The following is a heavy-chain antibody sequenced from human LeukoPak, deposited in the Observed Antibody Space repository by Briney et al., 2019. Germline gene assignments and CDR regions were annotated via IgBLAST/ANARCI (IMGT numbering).Heavy chain of an antibody. CDR1: GGSISSGSYY. CDR3: ARDPGYSGYDWYFDY. D-gene: IGHD5-12*01. CDR2: IYTSGST. V-gene: IGHV4-61*02. J-gene: IGHJ4*02. Sequence: PSETLSLTCTVSGGSISSGSYYWSWIRQPAGKGLEWIGRIYTSGSTNYNPSLKSRVTISVDTSKNQFSLKPSSVTAADTAVYYCARDPGYSGYDWYFDYWGQGTLVTVSS.